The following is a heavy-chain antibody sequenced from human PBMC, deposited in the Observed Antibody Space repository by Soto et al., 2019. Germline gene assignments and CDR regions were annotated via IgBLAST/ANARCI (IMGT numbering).Heavy chain of an antibody. Sequence: QINLIESGPTLVKPTQTLTLTCTFSGFSLSTSGAAVGWVRQPPGRALEWLALIYWDGDKRYNASLRNRLTFAKDTSMNQVVLTLTNVDPADTATYYCAHRATMTIFGLIIDNGILFDPWGQGTRVIVPS. V-gene: IGHV2-5*02. CDR3: AHRATMTIFGLIIDNGILFDP. CDR1: GFSLSTSGAA. J-gene: IGHJ5*02. D-gene: IGHD3-3*01. CDR2: IYWDGDK.